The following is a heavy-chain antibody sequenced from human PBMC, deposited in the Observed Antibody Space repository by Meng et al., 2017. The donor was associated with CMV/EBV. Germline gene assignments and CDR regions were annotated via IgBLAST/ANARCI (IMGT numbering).Heavy chain of an antibody. V-gene: IGHV3-9*01. Sequence: SLKISCGASRFSFDDHAMHWVRQAPGKGLEWVSGISGHSGNLGYVDSVKGRFTISRDNAKRSLYLQMNSLSTDDTAFYYCARGPSSYYCSGNYCSTHYFDYWGQGMLVTVSS. CDR3: ARGPSSYYCSGNYCSTHYFDY. CDR2: ISGHSGNL. D-gene: IGHD2-15*01. J-gene: IGHJ4*02. CDR1: RFSFDDHA.